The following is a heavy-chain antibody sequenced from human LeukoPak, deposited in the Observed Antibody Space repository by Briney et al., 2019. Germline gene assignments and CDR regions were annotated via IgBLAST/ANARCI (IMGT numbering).Heavy chain of an antibody. J-gene: IGHJ4*02. V-gene: IGHV3-7*01. CDR3: ARGGNASWDY. CDR1: GFTFNSYA. Sequence: PGGSLRLSCAASGFTFNSYAMSWVRQAPGKGLEWVANIKPDGTEKYYVDSLKGRFTISRDNTKNSLYLQMSSLRVEDTAVYYCARGGNASWDYWGQGALVTVSS. CDR2: IKPDGTEK.